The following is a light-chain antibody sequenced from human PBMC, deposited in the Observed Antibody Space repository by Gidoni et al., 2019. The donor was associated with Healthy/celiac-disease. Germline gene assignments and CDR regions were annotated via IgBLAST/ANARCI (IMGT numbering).Light chain of an antibody. V-gene: IGKV3-15*01. CDR3: QQYNNWPLLT. J-gene: IGKJ4*01. CDR1: QSVSSN. CDR2: GAS. Sequence: EIVITQSPATLPVSPGERATLSCRASQSVSSNLAWYQQKPGQAPRLLIYGASTRATGIPARFSGSGSGTEFTLTISSLQSEDFAVYYCQQYNNWPLLTFGGGTKVEIK.